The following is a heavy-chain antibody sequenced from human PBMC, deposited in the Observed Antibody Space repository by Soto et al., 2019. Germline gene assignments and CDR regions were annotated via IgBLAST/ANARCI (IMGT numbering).Heavy chain of an antibody. J-gene: IGHJ4*02. Sequence: GSLRLSCAASGFTVSSKYMSWVRQAPGKGLEWVSLIQSGGPTYYADSVKGRFTISRDNSKNTLYLQMNSLRAEDTAVYYCARDFPPTGTTAGFDYWGQGTLVTVSS. CDR1: GFTVSSKY. CDR3: ARDFPPTGTTAGFDY. V-gene: IGHV3-66*01. CDR2: IQSGGPT. D-gene: IGHD1-7*01.